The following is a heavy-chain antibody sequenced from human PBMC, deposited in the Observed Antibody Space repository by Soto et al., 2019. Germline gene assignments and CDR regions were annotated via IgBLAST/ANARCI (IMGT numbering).Heavy chain of an antibody. J-gene: IGHJ6*02. CDR3: ARGPVMGVYYYYGMDV. D-gene: IGHD2-8*01. Sequence: PSETLSLTCAVYGGSFSGYYWSWIRQPPGKGLEWIGEINHSGSTNYNPSLKSRVTISVDTSKNQFSLKLSSVTAADTAVYYCARGPVMGVYYYYGMDVWGQGTTVTV. CDR2: INHSGST. CDR1: GGSFSGYY. V-gene: IGHV4-34*01.